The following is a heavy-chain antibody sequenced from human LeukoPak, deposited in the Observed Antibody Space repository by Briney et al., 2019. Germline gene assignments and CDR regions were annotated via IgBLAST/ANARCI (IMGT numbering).Heavy chain of an antibody. Sequence: SETLSLTCTVSGGSISDSYWSWIRQPPGKGLEWIGKIHDSGITNYNPSLKSRVTFSVDTSKKQFSLNLNSVTAADAAVYYCARGGYMSNWFEHWGQGTPVTVSS. CDR1: GGSISDSY. J-gene: IGHJ5*02. V-gene: IGHV4-59*01. CDR3: ARGGYMSNWFEH. D-gene: IGHD5-12*01. CDR2: IHDSGIT.